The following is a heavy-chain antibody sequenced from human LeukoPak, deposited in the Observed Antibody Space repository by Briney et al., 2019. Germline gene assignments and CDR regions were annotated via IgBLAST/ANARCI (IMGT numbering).Heavy chain of an antibody. CDR1: GFTFRGSA. V-gene: IGHV3-73*01. CDR2: IRSKANSYAT. Sequence: PGGSLRLSCAASGFTFRGSAMHWVRQASGKGLEWVGRIRSKANSYATAYAASVKGRFTIYRDDSKNTAYLQMNSLKTEDTVVYYCTLGSSRDYWGQGTLVTVSS. J-gene: IGHJ4*02. CDR3: TLGSSRDY. D-gene: IGHD5-12*01.